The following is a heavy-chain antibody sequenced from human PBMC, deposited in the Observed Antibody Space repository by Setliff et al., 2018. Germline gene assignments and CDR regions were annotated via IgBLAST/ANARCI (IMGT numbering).Heavy chain of an antibody. CDR1: GYTFTNYW. V-gene: IGHV5-51*01. CDR3: ARLTPETDFDY. CDR2: IYPGDSDT. J-gene: IGHJ4*02. Sequence: GASLKISCKGSGYTFTNYWIGWVRQMPGKGLEWMGAIYPGDSDTRHSPSFQGQVTISADKSISTVYLQWSSLKASDTAIYYCARLTPETDFDYWGPGTLVTVSS. D-gene: IGHD2-15*01.